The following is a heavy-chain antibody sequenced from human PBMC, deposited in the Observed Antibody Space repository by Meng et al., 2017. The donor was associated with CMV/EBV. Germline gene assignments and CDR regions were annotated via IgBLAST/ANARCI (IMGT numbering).Heavy chain of an antibody. CDR2: INSDGSRT. V-gene: IGHV3-74*01. D-gene: IGHD2-8*01. Sequence: GESLKISCAGLGFTFSRYWMHWVRQAPGKGLVWVSRINSDGSRTRDADSVKGRFTISRDNAKNTLYLQMNSLRAEDTAVYYCTIGIPPVKEYGMEGYGMDVWGRGTTVTVSS. CDR1: GFTFSRYW. J-gene: IGHJ6*02. CDR3: TIGIPPVKEYGMEGYGMDV.